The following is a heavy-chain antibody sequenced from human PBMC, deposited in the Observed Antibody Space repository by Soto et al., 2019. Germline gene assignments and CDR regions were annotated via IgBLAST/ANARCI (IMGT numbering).Heavy chain of an antibody. CDR2: IWYDGSNK. V-gene: IGHV3-33*01. CDR1: GFTFSSYG. CDR3: ARIAAAGHYYYGMDV. D-gene: IGHD6-13*01. J-gene: IGHJ6*02. Sequence: LRLSCAASGFTFSSYGMHWVRQAPGKGLEWVAVIWYDGSNKYYADSVKGRFTISRDNSKNTLYLQVNSLRAEDTAVYYCARIAAAGHYYYGMDVWGQGTTVTVSS.